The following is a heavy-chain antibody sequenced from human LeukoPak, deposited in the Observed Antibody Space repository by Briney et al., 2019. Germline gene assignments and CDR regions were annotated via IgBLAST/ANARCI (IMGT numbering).Heavy chain of an antibody. D-gene: IGHD3-3*01. CDR3: AKENRITIFGVVRSHYFDY. Sequence: PGGSLRLSCAASGFTFSSYAMSWVRQAPGKGLEWVSAISGSGGSTYYADSVKGRFTISRDKSKNTLYLQMNSLRAEDTAVYYCAKENRITIFGVVRSHYFDYWGQGTLVTVSS. CDR1: GFTFSSYA. J-gene: IGHJ4*02. CDR2: ISGSGGST. V-gene: IGHV3-23*01.